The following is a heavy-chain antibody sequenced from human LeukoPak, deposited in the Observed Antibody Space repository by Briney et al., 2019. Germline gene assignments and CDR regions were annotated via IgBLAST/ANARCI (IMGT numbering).Heavy chain of an antibody. V-gene: IGHV3-74*01. D-gene: IGHD3-10*01. CDR1: GFTFSSYW. CDR3: ARDGLLWFGEHYMDV. CDR2: ISTDASST. J-gene: IGHJ6*03. Sequence: GGSLRLSCAGSGFTFSSYWMHWVRQAPGKGLVWVSRISTDASSTTYADSVKGRFTISRDNSKNTLYLQMNSLRAEDTAVYYCARDGLLWFGEHYMDVWGKGTTVTISS.